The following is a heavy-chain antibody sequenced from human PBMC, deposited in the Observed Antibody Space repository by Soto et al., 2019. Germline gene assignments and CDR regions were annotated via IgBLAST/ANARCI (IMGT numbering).Heavy chain of an antibody. CDR2: INHSGST. CDR3: ARLLRHCAETTCYGLWFDP. V-gene: IGHV4-34*01. D-gene: IGHD2-2*01. J-gene: IGHJ5*02. Sequence: SETLSLTCAVYGGSFSGYYWTRIRQPPGTGLEWIGEINHSGSTNYNPSLKSRVTISVDTSKNQFSLKLTSVTAADTAVYYCARLLRHCAETTCYGLWFDPWGQGTLVTVSS. CDR1: GGSFSGYY.